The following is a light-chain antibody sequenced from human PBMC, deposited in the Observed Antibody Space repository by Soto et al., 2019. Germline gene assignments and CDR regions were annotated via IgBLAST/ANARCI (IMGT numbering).Light chain of an antibody. Sequence: SYELTQSPSVSVAHGQTARITCGGNNIGSKRVHWYQQKPGQAPVLVVYADSDRPSWIPERFSGSKSGKMATLTISRVEAGDEADYYCQVWDDSSTRVVFGGGTKLTVL. CDR1: NIGSKR. J-gene: IGLJ2*01. CDR3: QVWDDSSTRVV. V-gene: IGLV3-21*02. CDR2: ADS.